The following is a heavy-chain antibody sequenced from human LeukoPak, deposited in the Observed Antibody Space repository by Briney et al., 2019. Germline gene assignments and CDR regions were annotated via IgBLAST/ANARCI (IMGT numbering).Heavy chain of an antibody. V-gene: IGHV3-23*01. Sequence: GGSLRLSCAASGFSFSSYAMSWVRQAPGKGLDWVSTISSSGGDTFYADSVKGWFTISRDNSKNTLYLQMNSLRAEDTALYYCAKDRSCTNDICHGDFDYWGQGTLVTVSS. CDR1: GFSFSSYA. CDR3: AKDRSCTNDICHGDFDY. J-gene: IGHJ4*02. CDR2: ISSSGGDT. D-gene: IGHD2-8*01.